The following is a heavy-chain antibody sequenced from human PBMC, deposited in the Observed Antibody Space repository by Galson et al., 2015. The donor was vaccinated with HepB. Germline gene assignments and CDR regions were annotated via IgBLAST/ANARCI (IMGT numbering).Heavy chain of an antibody. Sequence: SLRLSCAASGFTFSSYAMSWVRQAPGKGLEWVSATSGSGGSTYYADSVKGRFTISRDNSKNTLYLQMNSLRAEDTAVYYCAKDLPFRNSYDDILTGYYVYWGQGTLVTVSS. CDR2: TSGSGGST. CDR3: AKDLPFRNSYDDILTGYYVY. D-gene: IGHD3-9*01. V-gene: IGHV3-23*01. J-gene: IGHJ4*02. CDR1: GFTFSSYA.